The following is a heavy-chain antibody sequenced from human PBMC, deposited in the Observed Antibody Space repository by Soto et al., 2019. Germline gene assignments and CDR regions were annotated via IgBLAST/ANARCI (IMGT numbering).Heavy chain of an antibody. J-gene: IGHJ4*02. Sequence: VQLVESGGGLIQPGGSLRLSCAASGFTVSNNHMTWVRQAAGKGLELVSFVHGGGSTSYADSVKGRFTISRDNAKNTLYLQLARLRAEDTPIYYCAGRLTTAASLDYWGRGTLVTVSS. D-gene: IGHD3-16*01. CDR2: VHGGGST. CDR1: GFTVSNNH. V-gene: IGHV3-53*01. CDR3: AGRLTTAASLDY.